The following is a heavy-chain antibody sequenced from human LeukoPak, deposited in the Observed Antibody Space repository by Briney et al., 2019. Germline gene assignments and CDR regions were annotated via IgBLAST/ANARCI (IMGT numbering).Heavy chain of an antibody. CDR3: TVRGGWNAFDI. CDR1: GFTFSSYA. V-gene: IGHV4-34*08. J-gene: IGHJ3*02. Sequence: GSLRLSCAASGFTFSSYAMHWVRQPPGKGLEWIGDINHSGSTNYKPSLKSRVTLSVDTSKNQFSLKLSSVTAADTAVYYCTVRGGWNAFDIWGHGTMVTVSS. D-gene: IGHD3-10*01. CDR2: INHSGST.